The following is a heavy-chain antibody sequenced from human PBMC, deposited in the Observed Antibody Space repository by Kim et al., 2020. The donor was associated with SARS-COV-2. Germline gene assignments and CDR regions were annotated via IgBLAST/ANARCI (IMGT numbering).Heavy chain of an antibody. CDR2: FSYSGYI. CDR3: ARESYGSGSYIFDF. Sequence: SETLSLTCTVSGDSITSGRDYWGWIRQSPGKGLEWIGSFSYSGYIHYNLSLKSRVITSADTSKNQLSLTLSSVTVADTATYYCARESYGSGSYIFDFWG. D-gene: IGHD3-10*01. CDR1: GDSITSGRDY. V-gene: IGHV4-39*07. J-gene: IGHJ4*01.